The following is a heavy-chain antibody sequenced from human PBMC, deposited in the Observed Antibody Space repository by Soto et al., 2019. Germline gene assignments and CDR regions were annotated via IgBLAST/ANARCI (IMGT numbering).Heavy chain of an antibody. V-gene: IGHV1-46*01. Sequence: ASVKVSCKTSGYTFSTYHMHWVRLAPGQGLEWVGIIKSSGDITLYSQKFQGRVTITRDTSASTAYMELSSLRSEDTAVYYCARSIVVVTAADYWGQGTQVTVSS. CDR1: GYTFSTYH. CDR3: ARSIVVVTAADY. D-gene: IGHD2-21*02. CDR2: IKSSGDIT. J-gene: IGHJ4*02.